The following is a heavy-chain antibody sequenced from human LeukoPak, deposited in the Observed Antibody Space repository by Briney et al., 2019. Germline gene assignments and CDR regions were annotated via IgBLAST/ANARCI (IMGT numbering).Heavy chain of an antibody. D-gene: IGHD2-2*01. J-gene: IGHJ6*02. CDR1: GFTFSSYA. CDR3: ARAAPFGYQLLLGHGMDV. CDR2: ISGSGGST. V-gene: IGHV3-23*01. Sequence: PGGSLRLSCAASGFTFSSYAMSWVRQAPGKGLEWVSAISGSGGSTYYADSVKGRFTISRDNAKNSLYLQMNSLRAEDTAVYYCARAAPFGYQLLLGHGMDVWGQGTAVTVSS.